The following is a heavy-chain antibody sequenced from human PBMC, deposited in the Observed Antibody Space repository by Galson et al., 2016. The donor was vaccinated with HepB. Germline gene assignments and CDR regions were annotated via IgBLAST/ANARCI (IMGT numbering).Heavy chain of an antibody. CDR1: GFTFSNYA. V-gene: IGHV3-23*01. CDR2: IGGSGGST. J-gene: IGHJ4*02. CDR3: ARARGSTTSCYGY. Sequence: SLRLSCAASGFTFSNYAMSWVRQAPGKGLEWVSAIGGSGGSTLYADSAKGRFTISRDNSKDMVYLQMKSLRAEDTAIYYCARARGSTTSCYGYWGQGTLVTVSS. D-gene: IGHD2-2*01.